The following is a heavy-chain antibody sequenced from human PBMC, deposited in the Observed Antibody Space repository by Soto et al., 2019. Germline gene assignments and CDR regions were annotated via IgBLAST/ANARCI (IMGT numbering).Heavy chain of an antibody. CDR3: ARSEGANYPFDY. J-gene: IGHJ4*02. CDR2: IWYDGSNK. Sequence: GGSLRLSCAASGFTFSSYGMHWVRQAPGKGLEWVAVIWYDGSNKYYADSVKGRFTISRDNSKNTLYLQMNSLRAEDSAVYCCARSEGANYPFDYWGQGTLVTVS. D-gene: IGHD1-26*01. V-gene: IGHV3-33*01. CDR1: GFTFSSYG.